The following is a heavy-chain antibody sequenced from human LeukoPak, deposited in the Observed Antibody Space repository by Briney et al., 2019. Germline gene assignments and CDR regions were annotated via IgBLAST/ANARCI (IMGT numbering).Heavy chain of an antibody. CDR3: TTDPPGAY. V-gene: IGHV3-15*01. D-gene: IGHD1-26*01. J-gene: IGHJ4*02. CDR1: GFTFSNDW. Sequence: GGSLRLSCAASGFTFSNDWMSWVRQAPGKGLEWVGRIKLKADGGPTDYAAPVKGRFTVSRDDSQNTLYLQMSSLKTEDTAVYYCTTDPPGAYWGQGTLVTVSS. CDR2: IKLKADGGPT.